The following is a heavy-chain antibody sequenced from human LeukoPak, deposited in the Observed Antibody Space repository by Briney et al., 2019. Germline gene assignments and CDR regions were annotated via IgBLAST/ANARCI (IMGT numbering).Heavy chain of an antibody. CDR2: ISSSGSTI. D-gene: IGHD4-11*01. J-gene: IGHJ6*04. CDR3: ARAWMGPTADGDYYYSYGRDV. Sequence: GGSLRLSCAASGFTFSDYYMSWIRQAPGKGLEWVSYISSSGSTIYYADSVKGRFTISRDNAKNSLYLQMNSLRAEDTAVYYWARAWMGPTADGDYYYSYGRDVWAKGPTATVPS. CDR1: GFTFSDYY. V-gene: IGHV3-11*01.